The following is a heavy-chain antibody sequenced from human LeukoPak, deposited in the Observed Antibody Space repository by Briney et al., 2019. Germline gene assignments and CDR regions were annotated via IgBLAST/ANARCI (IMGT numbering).Heavy chain of an antibody. CDR2: IYYSGST. CDR3: ASTGYCIGGSCYSNYFDH. J-gene: IGHJ4*02. CDR1: GGSINSYY. V-gene: IGHV4-59*08. Sequence: SETLSLTCTVSGGSINSYYWSWIRQPPGKGLEWIGYIYYSGSTNYNPSLKSRVTMSLDTSKNQVSLKLSSVSAADTAVYYCASTGYCIGGSCYSNYFDHWGQGTLVTVSS. D-gene: IGHD2-15*01.